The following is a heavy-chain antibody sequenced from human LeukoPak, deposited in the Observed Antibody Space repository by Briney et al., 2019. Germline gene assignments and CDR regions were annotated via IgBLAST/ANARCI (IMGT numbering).Heavy chain of an antibody. CDR3: ARDLKSGGYSQGSGGSFDS. J-gene: IGHJ4*02. V-gene: IGHV3-30*01. CDR1: GFTFSTYA. CDR2: IPYADGSYK. D-gene: IGHD5-18*01. Sequence: GRSLRLSCAASGFTFSTYAMHWVRQAPGKGLEWVASIPYADGSYKYYADSVKGRFIISRDSSENTLYLQMNCLRAEDTAVYYCARDLKSGGYSQGSGGSFDSWGQGTLVTVSS.